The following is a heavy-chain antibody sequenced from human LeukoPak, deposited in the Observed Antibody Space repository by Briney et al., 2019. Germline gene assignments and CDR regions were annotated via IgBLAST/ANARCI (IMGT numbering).Heavy chain of an antibody. J-gene: IGHJ4*02. CDR3: ARHPGAIAVAGNFDY. CDR1: GFTFSSYA. CDR2: ISYDGSNK. D-gene: IGHD6-19*01. Sequence: GGSLRLSCAASGFTFSSYAMSWVRQAPGKGLEWVAVISYDGSNKYYADSVKGRFTISRDNSKNTLYLQMNSLRAEDTAVYYCARHPGAIAVAGNFDYWGQGTLVTVSS. V-gene: IGHV3-30-3*01.